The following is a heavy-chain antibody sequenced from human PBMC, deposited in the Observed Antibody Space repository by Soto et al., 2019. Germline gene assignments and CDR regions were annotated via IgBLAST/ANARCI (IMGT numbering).Heavy chain of an antibody. D-gene: IGHD4-17*01. V-gene: IGHV4-59*01. CDR2: IYYSGST. CDR1: GGSISSYY. J-gene: IGHJ4*02. CDR3: ARGIDYGDLDY. Sequence: SETLFLTCTVSGGSISSYYWSWIRQPPGKGLEWIGYIYYSGSTNYNPSLKSRVTISVDTSKNQFSLKLSSVTAADTAVYYCARGIDYGDLDYWGQGTLVTVSS.